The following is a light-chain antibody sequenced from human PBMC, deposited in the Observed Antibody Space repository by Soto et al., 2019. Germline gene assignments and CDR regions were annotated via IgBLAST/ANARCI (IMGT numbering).Light chain of an antibody. Sequence: DIQMTQSPSALSASVGYRFTITCRASQNISSWLAWYQQKAGKAPKSLIYDASSLESGVPSRMSGSGSGTEFTLTITNLQPEDVATYYCQKYNSAPLTFGGGTTGDIK. CDR3: QKYNSAPLT. CDR2: DAS. CDR1: QNISSW. J-gene: IGKJ4*01. V-gene: IGKV1-5*01.